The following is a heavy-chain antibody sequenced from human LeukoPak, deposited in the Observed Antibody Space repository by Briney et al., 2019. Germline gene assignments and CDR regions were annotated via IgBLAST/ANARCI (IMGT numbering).Heavy chain of an antibody. CDR3: ARLSSIVGATAFDP. V-gene: IGHV3-53*01. CDR2: IYSGGST. CDR1: GFTASSNY. D-gene: IGHD1-26*01. J-gene: IGHJ5*02. Sequence: GGPLRLSCEASGFTASSNYMSGVRKPPGRGLEWAQVIYSGGSTYYADSVKGRFTISRDNSKNTLYLQMNSLRAEDTAVYYCARLSSIVGATAFDPWGQGTLVTVSS.